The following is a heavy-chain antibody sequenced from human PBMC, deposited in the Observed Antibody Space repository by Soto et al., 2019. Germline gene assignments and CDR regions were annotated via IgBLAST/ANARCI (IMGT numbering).Heavy chain of an antibody. J-gene: IGHJ4*02. CDR1: GGSISSYY. CDR2: IYYSGST. V-gene: IGHV4-59*01. D-gene: IGHD3-3*01. CDR3: ARKYYDFWSGNFDY. Sequence: PSETLSLTCTVSGGSISSYYWSWIRQPPGKGLEWIGYIYYSGSTNYSPSLKSRVTISVDTSKNQFSLKLSSVTAADTAVYYCARKYYDFWSGNFDYWGQGTLVTVSS.